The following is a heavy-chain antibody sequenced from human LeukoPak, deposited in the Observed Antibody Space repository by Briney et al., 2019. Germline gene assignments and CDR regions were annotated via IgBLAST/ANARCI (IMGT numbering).Heavy chain of an antibody. D-gene: IGHD4-17*01. CDR1: GYTFTGYY. V-gene: IGHV1-2*02. CDR2: INPNSGGT. CDR3: ARDRGTVTIFDS. J-gene: IGHJ4*02. Sequence: GASVKVSCKASGYTFTGYYMHWVRQAPGQRLEWMGWINPNSGGTNYAQKFQGRVTMTRDTSISTAYMELSRLRSGDTAVYYCARDRGTVTIFDSWGQGTLVTVSS.